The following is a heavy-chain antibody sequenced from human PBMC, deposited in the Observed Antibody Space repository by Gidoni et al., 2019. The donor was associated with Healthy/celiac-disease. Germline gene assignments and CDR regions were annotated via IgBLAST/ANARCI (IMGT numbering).Heavy chain of an antibody. J-gene: IGHJ6*02. V-gene: IGHV2-70*15. CDR1: GFSLSTSGMC. Sequence: QVTLRESGPALVKPTQTLTLTCTFSGFSLSTSGMCVSWIRQPPGKALEWLARLDWDDDKYYSTSLKTRLTISKDTSKNQVVLTMTNMDPVDTATYYCARIRGAARPGYYYYYGMDVWGQGTTVTVSS. CDR2: LDWDDDK. D-gene: IGHD6-6*01. CDR3: ARIRGAARPGYYYYYGMDV.